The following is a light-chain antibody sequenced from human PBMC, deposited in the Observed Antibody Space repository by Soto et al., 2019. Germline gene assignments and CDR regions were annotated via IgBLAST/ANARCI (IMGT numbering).Light chain of an antibody. V-gene: IGKV1-5*03. CDR2: KVS. J-gene: IGKJ1*01. CDR3: QQYNGYSWA. CDR1: QDLNDW. Sequence: DIQMTQSPSTLSASVGDTVTITCRASQDLNDWLAWFQQKPGKAPNLLIYKVSNLESGVPSRFSGSGSGTEFTLTISSLQPDDFASYYCQQYNGYSWAFGQGTKVAFK.